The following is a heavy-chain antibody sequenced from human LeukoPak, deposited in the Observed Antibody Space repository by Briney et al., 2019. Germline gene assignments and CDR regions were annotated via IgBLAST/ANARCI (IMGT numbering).Heavy chain of an antibody. CDR1: GGSISSYY. CDR2: IYYSGST. Sequence: SETLSLTCTVSGGSISSYYWSWIRQPPGKGLEWLGYIYYSGSTNYNPSLKSRVTISVDTSKNQFSLKLSSVTAADTAAYYCARIDSSSWRQFDYWGQGTLVTVSS. D-gene: IGHD6-13*01. V-gene: IGHV4-59*01. CDR3: ARIDSSSWRQFDY. J-gene: IGHJ4*02.